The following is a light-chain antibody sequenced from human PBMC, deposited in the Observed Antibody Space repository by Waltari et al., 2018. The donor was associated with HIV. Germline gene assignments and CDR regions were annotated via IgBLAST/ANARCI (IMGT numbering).Light chain of an antibody. J-gene: IGKJ4*01. Sequence: DIQMTQSPSSLSASVGDRVTITCRASQSINNYLIRYQQSPGKAPKVLIYGVSNLKSGVPSRFSGSGSGTDFTLTIRSLQPEDFATYYCQQAYSTPTFGGGTKVDIK. V-gene: IGKV1-39*01. CDR2: GVS. CDR1: QSINNY. CDR3: QQAYSTPT.